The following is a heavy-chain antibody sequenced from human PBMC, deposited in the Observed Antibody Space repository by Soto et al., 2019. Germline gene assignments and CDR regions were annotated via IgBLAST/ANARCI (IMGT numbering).Heavy chain of an antibody. CDR2: ISYSGST. Sequence: QVQLQESGPGMVKPSQTLSLTCNVSGGSISSGGYYWSWIRQHPGKGLEWIGYISYSGSTYYNTSLKSRVTKSVDTSKNQFSLKLSSVTAADTAVYCCARDLMSTGYSSTGEAFDIWGQGTMVPGSS. CDR1: GGSISSGGYY. CDR3: ARDLMSTGYSSTGEAFDI. D-gene: IGHD6-19*01. J-gene: IGHJ3*02. V-gene: IGHV4-31*03.